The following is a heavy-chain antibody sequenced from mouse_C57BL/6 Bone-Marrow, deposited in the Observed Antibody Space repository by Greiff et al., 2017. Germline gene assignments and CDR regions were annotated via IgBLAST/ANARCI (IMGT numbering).Heavy chain of an antibody. CDR2: IHPNSGST. CDR3: ARGRRLDPWFAY. D-gene: IGHD3-2*02. J-gene: IGHJ3*01. V-gene: IGHV1-64*01. Sequence: QVQLQQPGAELVKPGASVKLSCKASGYTFTSYWMHWVKQRPGQGLEWIGMIHPNSGSTNYNEKFKSKATLTVDTSSSTAYMQLSSLTSADSAVYDCARGRRLDPWFAYGGQGTPVTVSA. CDR1: GYTFTSYW.